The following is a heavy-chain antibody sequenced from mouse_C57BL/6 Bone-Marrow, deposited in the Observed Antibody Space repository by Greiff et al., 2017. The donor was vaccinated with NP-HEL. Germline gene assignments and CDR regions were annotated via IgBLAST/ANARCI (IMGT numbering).Heavy chain of an antibody. D-gene: IGHD2-14*01. CDR3: ARGGLGAWFAY. CDR2: ISYSGST. J-gene: IGHJ3*01. Sequence: VQLQQSGPGMVKPSQSLSLTCTVTGYSITSGYDWHWIRHFPGNKLEWMGYISYSGSTNYNPSLKSRISITHDTSKNHFFLKLNSVTTEDTATYYCARGGLGAWFAYWGQGTLVTVSA. CDR1: GYSITSGYD. V-gene: IGHV3-1*01.